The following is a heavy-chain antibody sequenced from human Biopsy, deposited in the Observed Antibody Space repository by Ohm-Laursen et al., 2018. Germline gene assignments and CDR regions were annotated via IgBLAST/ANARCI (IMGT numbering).Heavy chain of an antibody. CDR3: AKDYRDSRGIFGIVVVRPLDY. V-gene: IGHV3-11*04. CDR2: ISSSGITA. Sequence: SLRLSCAASGFTFSSYAMSWIRQAPGKGLEWVSYISSSGITAHYADSVKGRFTISRDNSKNTLYLQMNSLRAEDTAVYYCAKDYRDSRGIFGIVVVRPLDYWGQGSLVTVSS. CDR1: GFTFSSYA. J-gene: IGHJ4*02. D-gene: IGHD3-22*01.